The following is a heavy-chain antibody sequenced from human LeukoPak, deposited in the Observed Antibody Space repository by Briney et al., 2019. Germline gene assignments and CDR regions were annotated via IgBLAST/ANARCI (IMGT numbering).Heavy chain of an antibody. CDR2: ISGSGGST. D-gene: IGHD3-22*01. V-gene: IGHV3-23*01. CDR3: AKLTFYDSSGYYPGGAFDI. Sequence: PGGSLRLSCAASGFTFSSYAMSWVRQAPGKGLEWVSAISGSGGSTYYADSVKGRFTISRDNSKNTLYLQMNSLRAEDTAVYYCAKLTFYDSSGYYPGGAFDIWGQGTMVTVSS. J-gene: IGHJ3*02. CDR1: GFTFSSYA.